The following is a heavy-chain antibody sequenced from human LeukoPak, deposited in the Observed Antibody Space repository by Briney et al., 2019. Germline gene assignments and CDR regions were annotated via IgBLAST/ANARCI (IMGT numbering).Heavy chain of an antibody. CDR3: ARMQLARHHYYGMDV. Sequence: AXGQGLXXXGWISAYNGNTNYAQKLQGRVTMTTDTSTSTAYMELRSLRSDDTAVYYCARMQLARHHYYGMDVWGQGTTVTVSS. J-gene: IGHJ6*02. CDR2: ISAYNGNT. V-gene: IGHV1-18*01. D-gene: IGHD6-6*01.